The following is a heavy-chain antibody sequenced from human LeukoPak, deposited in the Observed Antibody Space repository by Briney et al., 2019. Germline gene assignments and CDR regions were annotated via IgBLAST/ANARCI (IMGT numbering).Heavy chain of an antibody. J-gene: IGHJ3*02. V-gene: IGHV3-53*01. Sequence: PGGSLRLSCAASGFSVSKNYMNWVRQAPGKGLEWVSVIYSGGSTYHADSVKGRFTISRDNSKNTLYLHMSRLRAEDTAVYYCARGGILWELGFDIWGQGTMVTVSS. CDR2: IYSGGST. CDR1: GFSVSKNY. CDR3: ARGGILWELGFDI. D-gene: IGHD1-26*01.